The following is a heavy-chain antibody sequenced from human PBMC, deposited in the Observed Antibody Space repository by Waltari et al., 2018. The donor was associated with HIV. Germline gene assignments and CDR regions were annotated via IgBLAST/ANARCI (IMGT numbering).Heavy chain of an antibody. V-gene: IGHV4-38-2*01. Sequence: QVQLQESGPGLVKPSETLSLTCAVFGNSISGAYYWGWIRQSPGKGLEWIGSIHHSGRTYYNPSLKIRVTISVDTSKKQFSLNLTSVTAADTALYYCARVRVTLIVAGPFDTWGQGTLVTVSS. CDR2: IHHSGRT. CDR1: GNSISGAYY. CDR3: ARVRVTLIVAGPFDT. J-gene: IGHJ3*02. D-gene: IGHD3-22*01.